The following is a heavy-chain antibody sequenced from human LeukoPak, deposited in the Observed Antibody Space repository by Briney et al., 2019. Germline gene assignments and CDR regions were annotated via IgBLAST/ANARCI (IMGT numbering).Heavy chain of an antibody. J-gene: IGHJ4*02. CDR3: ARARRDRANFDR. CDR1: GGSFSGYY. CDR2: INHSGST. D-gene: IGHD5-12*01. V-gene: IGHV4-34*01. Sequence: SETLSLTCAVYGGSFSGYYWSWIRQPPGKGLEWIGEINHSGSTNYNPSLKSRVTISVDTSKNQFSLKLSSVTAADTAVYYCARARRDRANFDRWGQGTLVTVSS.